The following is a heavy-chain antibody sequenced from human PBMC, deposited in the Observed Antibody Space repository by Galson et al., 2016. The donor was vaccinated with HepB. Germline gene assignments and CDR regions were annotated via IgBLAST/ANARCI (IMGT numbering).Heavy chain of an antibody. CDR2: IYPGDSGIDT. V-gene: IGHV5-51*01. CDR3: ARHRPGHKDV. J-gene: IGHJ6*02. Sequence: QSGAEVKKSGESLKISCKGSGYSFTSYWIAWVRQMPGKGLEWMGIIYPGDSGIDTRYSPSFQGQVTISADKSISTAYVQWSSLKASDTAINYCARHRPGHKDVWGQGTTVTVAS. CDR1: GYSFTSYW.